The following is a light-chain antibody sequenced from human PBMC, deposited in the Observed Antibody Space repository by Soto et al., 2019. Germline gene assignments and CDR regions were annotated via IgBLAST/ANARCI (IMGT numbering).Light chain of an antibody. J-gene: IGLJ3*02. Sequence: QSVLTQPPSVSAAPGQKVTISCSGGSSNIGKNYVSWYQQLPGSAPKLLIYESNRRPSGIPDRFSGSKSGTSATLGITGLQTGDEADYYCGTWDSSLSVHWVFGGGTKVTVL. V-gene: IGLV1-51*02. CDR1: SSNIGKNY. CDR2: ESN. CDR3: GTWDSSLSVHWV.